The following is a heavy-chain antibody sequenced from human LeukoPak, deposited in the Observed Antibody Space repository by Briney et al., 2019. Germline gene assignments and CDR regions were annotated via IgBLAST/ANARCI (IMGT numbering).Heavy chain of an antibody. D-gene: IGHD3-3*01. Sequence: GGPLRLSCTASGFTVSSNYMSWVRQAPGKGLEWVSVIYSGGSTYYADSVKGRFTISRDNSKNTLYLQMNSLRAEDTAVYYCARGGGYDFPSDYWGQGTLVTVSS. V-gene: IGHV3-66*02. CDR2: IYSGGST. CDR1: GFTVSSNY. J-gene: IGHJ4*02. CDR3: ARGGGYDFPSDY.